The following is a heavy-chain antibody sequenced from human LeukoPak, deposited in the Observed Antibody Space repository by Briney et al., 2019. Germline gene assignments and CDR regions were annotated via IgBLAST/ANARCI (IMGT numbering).Heavy chain of an antibody. CDR1: GFTFSSYG. V-gene: IGHV3-30*02. Sequence: PGGSLRLSCAASGFTFSSYGMHWVRQAPGKGLEWVAFIKYDGSAKYYADSVKGRFTISKDNSKNTLFLQMNSLRAEDTALYSCAGGSSYCMDVWGKGTTVTVSS. CDR2: IKYDGSAK. J-gene: IGHJ6*03. CDR3: AGGSSYCMDV. D-gene: IGHD3-10*01.